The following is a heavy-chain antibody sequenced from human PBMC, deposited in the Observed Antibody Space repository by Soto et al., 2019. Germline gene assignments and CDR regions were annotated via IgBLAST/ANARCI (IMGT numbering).Heavy chain of an antibody. CDR1: GFTFSSYW. Sequence: GGSLRLSCAASGFTFSSYWMSWVRQAPGKGLEWVANIKQDGSEKYYVDSVKGRFTISRDNAKNSLYLQMNSLRAEDSAVYYCARDYHDLLLGHLLTPHDAFDIWGQVTMVTVSS. CDR2: IKQDGSEK. V-gene: IGHV3-7*01. CDR3: ARDYHDLLLGHLLTPHDAFDI. D-gene: IGHD3-9*01. J-gene: IGHJ3*02.